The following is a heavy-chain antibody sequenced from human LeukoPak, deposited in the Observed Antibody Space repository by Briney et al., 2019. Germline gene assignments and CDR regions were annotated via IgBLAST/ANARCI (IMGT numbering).Heavy chain of an antibody. CDR1: GFTFSSYW. CDR3: AGQYYY. D-gene: IGHD2/OR15-2a*01. Sequence: GGSLRLSCAASGFTFSSYWMHWVRQPPGKGLEWVSVIYSDGNTYYADPVKGRFTISRDNSKNTLYLQMNSVRAEDTAVYYCAGQYYYWGQGTLVTVSS. V-gene: IGHV3-53*01. J-gene: IGHJ4*02. CDR2: IYSDGNT.